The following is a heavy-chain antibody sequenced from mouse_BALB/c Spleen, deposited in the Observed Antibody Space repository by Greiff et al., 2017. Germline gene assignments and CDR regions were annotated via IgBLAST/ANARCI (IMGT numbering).Heavy chain of an antibody. J-gene: IGHJ2*01. CDR1: GFTFSSYA. CDR2: ISSGGSYT. CDR3: ARANYDNYYFDY. V-gene: IGHV5-9-4*01. D-gene: IGHD2-1*01. Sequence: EVQLVESGGGLVKPGGSLKLSCAASGFTFSSYAMSWVRQSPEKRLEWVAEISSGGSYTYYPDTVTGRFTFSRDNAKNTLYLEMSSLRSEDTAMYYCARANYDNYYFDYWGQGTTLTVSS.